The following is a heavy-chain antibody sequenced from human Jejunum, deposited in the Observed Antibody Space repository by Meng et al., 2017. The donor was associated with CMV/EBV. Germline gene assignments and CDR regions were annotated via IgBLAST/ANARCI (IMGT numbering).Heavy chain of an antibody. J-gene: IGHJ4*02. CDR3: ARGRGNQPLFNF. CDR2: LIPVLNKA. V-gene: IGHV1-69*10. D-gene: IGHD2/OR15-2a*01. Sequence: QVQLVQSVSELKKPGASVKVSCKASGYTLTSYAMNWVRQAPGQGLEWMGGLIPVLNKAKSAPRFQDRVTFTADETTTTAYMELSSLTFEDTAVYFCARGRGNQPLFNFWGQGTLVTVSS. CDR1: GYTLTSYA.